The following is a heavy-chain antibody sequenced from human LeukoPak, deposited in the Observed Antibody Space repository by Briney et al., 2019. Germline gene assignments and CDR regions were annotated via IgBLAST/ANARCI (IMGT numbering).Heavy chain of an antibody. D-gene: IGHD3-10*01. CDR1: GGSISSGGYY. Sequence: SQTLSLTCTVSGGSISSGGYYCSWIRQHPGKGLEWIGYIYYSGSTYYNPSLKSRVTISVDTSKNQFSLKLSSVTAADTAVYYCARVAAFSYYYGSGGENFDYWGQGTLVTVSS. CDR2: IYYSGST. J-gene: IGHJ4*02. V-gene: IGHV4-31*03. CDR3: ARVAAFSYYYGSGGENFDY.